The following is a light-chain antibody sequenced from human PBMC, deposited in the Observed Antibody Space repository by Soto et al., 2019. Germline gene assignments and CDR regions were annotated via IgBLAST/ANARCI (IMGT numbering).Light chain of an antibody. CDR3: QQYNSYST. CDR2: EAS. V-gene: IGKV1-5*03. J-gene: IGKJ1*01. CDR1: QSVSSW. Sequence: DIQMTQSPSILSASVGDRVTITCRASQSVSSWLAWYQQKPGKAPKLLIYEASRLESGVPSRFSGSGSGTGFTLTISSLQPDDVATYYCQQYNSYSTFGQGTKVEIK.